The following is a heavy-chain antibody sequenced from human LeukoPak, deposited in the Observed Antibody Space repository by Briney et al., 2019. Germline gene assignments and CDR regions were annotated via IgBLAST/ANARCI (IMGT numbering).Heavy chain of an antibody. V-gene: IGHV3-23*01. Sequence: TGGSLRLSCAASGFTFSSYAMSWVRQAPGKGLEWVSAISGSGGSTYYADSVKGRFTISRDNSKNTLYLQMNSLRAEDTAVYYCAKDPRRSGGHHPDYYYGMDVWGQGTTVTVSS. J-gene: IGHJ6*02. CDR3: AKDPRRSGGHHPDYYYGMDV. CDR2: ISGSGGST. CDR1: GFTFSSYA. D-gene: IGHD6-19*01.